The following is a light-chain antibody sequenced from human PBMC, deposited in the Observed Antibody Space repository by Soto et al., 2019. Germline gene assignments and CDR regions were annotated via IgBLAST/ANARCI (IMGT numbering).Light chain of an antibody. V-gene: IGLV2-14*03. CDR2: DVS. CDR3: SSYTSSSTYV. J-gene: IGLJ1*01. CDR1: SSDVGGSNY. Sequence: QSVLTQPASVSGSPGQSITLSCTGTSSDVGGSNYVSWYQQHPGKAPKLIIFDVSHRPSGFSNRVSGSKSGNTASLTISGLQAEDEADYYCSSYTSSSTYVFGTGTKLTVL.